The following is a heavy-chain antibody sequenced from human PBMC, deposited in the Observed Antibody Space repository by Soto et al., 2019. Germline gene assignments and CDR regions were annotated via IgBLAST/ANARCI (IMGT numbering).Heavy chain of an antibody. J-gene: IGHJ1*01. CDR1: GFTFDDYA. CDR3: AKDIHPAVAGTASAEYFQH. CDR2: ISWNSGSI. V-gene: IGHV3-9*01. Sequence: GGSLRLSCAASGFTFDDYAMHWVRQAPGKGLEWVSGISWNSGSIGYADSVKGRFTISRDNAKNSLYLQMNSLRAEDTALYYCAKDIHPAVAGTASAEYFQHWGQGTLVTVSS. D-gene: IGHD6-19*01.